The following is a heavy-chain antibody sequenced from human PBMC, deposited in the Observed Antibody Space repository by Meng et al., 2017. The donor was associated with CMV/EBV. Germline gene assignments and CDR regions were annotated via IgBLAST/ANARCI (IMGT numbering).Heavy chain of an antibody. D-gene: IGHD2-2*01. V-gene: IGHV1-69*05. Sequence: SVKVSCKASGGTFSSYAISWVRQAPGQGLEWMGGIIPIFGTANYAQKFQGRVTITTDESTSTAYMELSSLRSEDTAVYYCARGLERGPYCSSTSCYENWFDPWAREPWSPSPQ. CDR3: ARGLERGPYCSSTSCYENWFDP. J-gene: IGHJ5*02. CDR1: GGTFSSYA. CDR2: IIPIFGTA.